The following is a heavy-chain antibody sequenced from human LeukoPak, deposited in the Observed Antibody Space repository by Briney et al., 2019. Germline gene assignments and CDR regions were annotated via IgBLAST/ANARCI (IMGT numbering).Heavy chain of an antibody. D-gene: IGHD6-13*01. J-gene: IGHJ5*02. CDR2: ISSSGSTI. Sequence: GGSLRLSCAASGFTFSSYKMHWVRQAPGKGLEWVSYISSSGSTIYYADSVKGRFTISRDNAKNSLYLQMNSLRDEDTAVYYCARGGPYSSSHVWFDPWGQGTLVTVSS. CDR3: ARGGPYSSSHVWFDP. V-gene: IGHV3-48*03. CDR1: GFTFSSYK.